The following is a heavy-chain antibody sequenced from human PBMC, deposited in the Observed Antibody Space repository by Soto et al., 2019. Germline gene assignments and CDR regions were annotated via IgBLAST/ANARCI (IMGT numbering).Heavy chain of an antibody. CDR3: AKATATSGGAFEI. J-gene: IGHJ3*02. CDR1: GVICISYD. V-gene: IGHV3-23*01. Sequence: AGGSLRPACAVSGVICISYDIILVRHAPGKGLEWVSTILVGGSPHYEDSVKGRFTISRDTSKNTVYLQMNSLTAGDTAVYYCAKATATSGGAFEIYGQGAMVTVSS. CDR2: ILVGGSP. D-gene: IGHD1-1*01.